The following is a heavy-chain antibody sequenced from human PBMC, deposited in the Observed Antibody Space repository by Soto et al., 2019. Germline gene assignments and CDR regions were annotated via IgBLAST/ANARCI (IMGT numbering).Heavy chain of an antibody. V-gene: IGHV2-5*02. CDR1: GFSLSTSGVG. Sequence: QITLKESGPTLLKPTQTLTLTCTFSGFSLSTSGVGVGWIRQPPGKALEWLALIYWDDDKRYTPSLKSRLTITKDTAKNPVVLTMTNMDPVDTATYYCAHRPCRGGANCYVRTFDGWGQGTLVTVSS. CDR2: IYWDDDK. J-gene: IGHJ4*02. D-gene: IGHD2-2*01. CDR3: AHRPCRGGANCYVRTFDG.